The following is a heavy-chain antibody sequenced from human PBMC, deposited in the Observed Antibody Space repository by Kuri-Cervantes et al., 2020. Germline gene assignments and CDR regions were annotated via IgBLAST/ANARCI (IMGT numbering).Heavy chain of an antibody. CDR2: INPNSGGT. V-gene: IGHV1-2*02. CDR1: RYSFTGYY. J-gene: IGHJ4*02. CDR3: ARESLAGSTPFDY. Sequence: ASVKVSCKASRYSFTGYYMHWVRQAPGQGLGWMGWINPNSGGTNYAQKFQGRVTMTRDTSISTAYMDLSRLRSDDTAVYYCARESLAGSTPFDYWGQGTLVTVSS. D-gene: IGHD3-3*02.